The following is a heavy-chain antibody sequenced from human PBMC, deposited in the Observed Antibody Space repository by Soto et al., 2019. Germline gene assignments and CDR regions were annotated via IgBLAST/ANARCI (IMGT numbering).Heavy chain of an antibody. V-gene: IGHV1-3*01. J-gene: IGHJ4*02. CDR3: ARDFVYSSSWYPFDY. CDR2: INAGNGNT. D-gene: IGHD6-13*01. CDR1: GYTFTSYA. Sequence: ASVKVSCKASGYTFTSYAMHWVRQAPGQRLEWMGWINAGNGNTKYSQKFQGRVTITRDTSASTAYMELSSLRSEDTAVYYCARDFVYSSSWYPFDYSGQGTLVTVSS.